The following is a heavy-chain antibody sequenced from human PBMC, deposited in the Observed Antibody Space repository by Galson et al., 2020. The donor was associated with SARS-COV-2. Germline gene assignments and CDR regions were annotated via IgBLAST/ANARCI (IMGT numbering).Heavy chain of an antibody. J-gene: IGHJ3*02. CDR2: IYPGDSDT. D-gene: IGHD5-12*01. V-gene: IGHV5-51*01. CDR1: GYSFTSYW. CDR3: ASTYPVDIVASRRLSGAFDI. Sequence: HGESLKISCKGSGYSFTSYWIGWVRQMPGKGLEWMGIIYPGDSDTRYSPSFQGQVTISADKSISTAYLQWSSLKASDTAMYYCASTYPVDIVASRRLSGAFDIWGQGTMVTVSS.